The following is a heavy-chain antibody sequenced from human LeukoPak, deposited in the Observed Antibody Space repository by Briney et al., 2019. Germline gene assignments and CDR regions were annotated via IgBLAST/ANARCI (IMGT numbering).Heavy chain of an antibody. V-gene: IGHV4-59*01. J-gene: IGHJ3*02. CDR1: GGSISSYY. CDR3: ARQGLDAFDI. CDR2: IYYSGST. Sequence: PSETLSLTCTVSGGSISSYYWSWIRQPPGKGLEWIAYIYYSGSTNYNSSLKSRVTISVDTSKNQFSLKLSSVTAADTAVYYCARQGLDAFDIWGQGTMVTVSS.